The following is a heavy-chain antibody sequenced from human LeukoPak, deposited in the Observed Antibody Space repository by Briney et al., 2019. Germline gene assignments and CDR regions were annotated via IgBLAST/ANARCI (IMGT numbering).Heavy chain of an antibody. Sequence: SETLSLTCAVYGGSFSGYYWSWIRQPPGKGLEWIGEINHSGSTNYNPSLKSRVTISVDTSKNQFSLKLSSVTAADTAVYYCARTGYSSDYWGQGTLVTVSS. V-gene: IGHV4-34*01. CDR2: INHSGST. D-gene: IGHD6-13*01. CDR1: GGSFSGYY. CDR3: ARTGYSSDY. J-gene: IGHJ4*02.